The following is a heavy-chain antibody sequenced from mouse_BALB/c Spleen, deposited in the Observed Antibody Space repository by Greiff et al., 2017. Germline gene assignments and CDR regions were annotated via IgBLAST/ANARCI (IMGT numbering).Heavy chain of an antibody. D-gene: IGHD1-1*01. V-gene: IGHV2-6-7*01. CDR3: AREGYYGSSPYYAMDY. J-gene: IGHJ4*01. Sequence: QVQLKESGPGLVAPSQSLSITCTVSGFSLTGYGVNWVRQPPGKGLEWLGMIWGDGSTDYNSALKSRLSISKDNSKSQVFLKMNSLQTDDTARYYCAREGYYGSSPYYAMDYWGQGTSVTVSS. CDR1: GFSLTGYG. CDR2: IWGDGST.